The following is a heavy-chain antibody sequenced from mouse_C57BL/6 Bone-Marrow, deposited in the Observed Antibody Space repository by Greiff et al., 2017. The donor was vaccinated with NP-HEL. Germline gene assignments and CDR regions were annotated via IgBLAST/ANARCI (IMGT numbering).Heavy chain of an antibody. CDR3: TRWDYGSSYGAMDY. Sequence: VKLMESGAELVRPGASVTLSCKASGYTFTDYEMHWVKQTPVHGLEWIGAIDPETGGTAYNQKFKGKAILTADKSSSTAYMELRSLTSEDSAVYYCTRWDYGSSYGAMDYWGQGTSVTVSS. V-gene: IGHV1-15*01. CDR1: GYTFTDYE. CDR2: IDPETGGT. D-gene: IGHD1-1*01. J-gene: IGHJ4*01.